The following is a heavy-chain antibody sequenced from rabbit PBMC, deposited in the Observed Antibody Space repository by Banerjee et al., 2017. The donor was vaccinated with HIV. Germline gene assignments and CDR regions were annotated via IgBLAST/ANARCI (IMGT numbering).Heavy chain of an antibody. V-gene: IGHV1S45*01. Sequence: QEQLEESGGDLVKPEGSLTLTCTASGFSFSSSYWICWVRQAPGKGLEWIACIYAGSSGSTYYASWAKGRFTISKTSSTTVTLQMTSLTAADTATYFCARDPGYAGYGYSTRLDLWGQGTLVTVS. D-gene: IGHD8-1*01. J-gene: IGHJ3*01. CDR2: IYAGSSGST. CDR1: GFSFSSSYW. CDR3: ARDPGYAGYGYSTRLDL.